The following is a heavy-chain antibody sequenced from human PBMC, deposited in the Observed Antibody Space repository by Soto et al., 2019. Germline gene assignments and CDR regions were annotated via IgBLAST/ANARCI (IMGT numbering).Heavy chain of an antibody. Sequence: PSETRSLTCTVSGGSISRGDYYWSWIRQPPGKGLEWIGYIYYSGSTYYNPYLKSRVTISVDTSKNKFSLKLSSVTAADTAVYYCARVQMATILHAFDIWGQGTMVTVSS. J-gene: IGHJ3*02. CDR1: GGSISRGDYY. CDR3: ARVQMATILHAFDI. D-gene: IGHD5-12*01. V-gene: IGHV4-30-4*01. CDR2: IYYSGST.